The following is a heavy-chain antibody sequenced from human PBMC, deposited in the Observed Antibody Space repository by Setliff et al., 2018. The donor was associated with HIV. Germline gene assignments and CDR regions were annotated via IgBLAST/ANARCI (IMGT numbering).Heavy chain of an antibody. D-gene: IGHD6-13*01. CDR1: GYSISSGYY. CDR3: ARGRGSSSSWPIDY. J-gene: IGHJ4*02. V-gene: IGHV4-38-2*01. Sequence: SETLSLTCAVSGYSISSGYYWGWIRQPPGKGLEWIGSIYHSGSTYYNPSLKGRFTISVDTSKNQFSLMLNSVTAADTAVYFCARGRGSSSSWPIDYWGQGTLVTVSS. CDR2: IYHSGST.